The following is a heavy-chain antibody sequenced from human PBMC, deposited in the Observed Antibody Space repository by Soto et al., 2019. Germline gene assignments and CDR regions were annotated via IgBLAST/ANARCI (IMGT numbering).Heavy chain of an antibody. Sequence: EVQLLDSGGGLVQPGGSLRLSCAASGFTFSSYAMSWVRQAPGKGLEWVSAISGSGGSTYYADSVKGRFTISRDNSKNTLYLQMKSLRAEHTAVYYCAKCPGAAPYYYYYMDVWGKGTTVTVSS. D-gene: IGHD1-26*01. CDR1: GFTFSSYA. CDR2: ISGSGGST. CDR3: AKCPGAAPYYYYYMDV. J-gene: IGHJ6*03. V-gene: IGHV3-23*01.